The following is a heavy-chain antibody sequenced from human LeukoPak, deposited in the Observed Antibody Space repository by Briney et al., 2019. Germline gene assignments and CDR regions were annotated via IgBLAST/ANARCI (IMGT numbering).Heavy chain of an antibody. J-gene: IGHJ4*02. CDR1: GFTFSSYG. CDR3: ARGATYAYYFDF. CDR2: IRYDGSSK. Sequence: GGSLRLSCAASGFTFSSYGMHWVRQAPGKGLEWVIFIRYDGSSKYYADFVRGRFTISRDNAKNTLYLQINSLRAEDTAVYYCARGATYAYYFDFWGQGSLVTVSS. D-gene: IGHD1-26*01. V-gene: IGHV3-30*02.